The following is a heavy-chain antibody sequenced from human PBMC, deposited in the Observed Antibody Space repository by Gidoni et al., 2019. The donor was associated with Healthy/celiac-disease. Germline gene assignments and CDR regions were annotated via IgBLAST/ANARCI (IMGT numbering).Heavy chain of an antibody. D-gene: IGHD5-18*01. CDR1: GGSFSGYY. V-gene: IGHV4-34*01. Sequence: QVQLQQWGAGLLKPSETLSLTCAVYGGSFSGYYWSWIRQPPGKGLEWIGEINHSGSTNYNPSLKSRVTISVDTSKNQFSLKLSSVTAADTAVYYCARYLWLKVIGYWGQGTLVTVSS. J-gene: IGHJ4*02. CDR3: ARYLWLKVIGY. CDR2: INHSGST.